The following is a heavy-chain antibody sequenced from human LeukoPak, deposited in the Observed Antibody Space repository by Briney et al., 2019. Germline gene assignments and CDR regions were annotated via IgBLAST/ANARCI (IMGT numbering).Heavy chain of an antibody. D-gene: IGHD2-8*01. Sequence: GGSLRLSCAASGFTFSSYSMNWVRQAPGKGLEWVASISSSSSYIYYADSVKGRFTISRDNANNSLYLQMNSLRAEDTAVYYCARGGGKGVNWFDPWGQGTLVTVSS. CDR3: ARGGGKGVNWFDP. J-gene: IGHJ5*02. CDR1: GFTFSSYS. CDR2: ISSSSSYI. V-gene: IGHV3-21*01.